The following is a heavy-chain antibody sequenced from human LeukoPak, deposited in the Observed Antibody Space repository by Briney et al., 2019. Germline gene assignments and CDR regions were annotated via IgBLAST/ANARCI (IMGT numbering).Heavy chain of an antibody. Sequence: PGGSLRLSCAASGFTFDDYGMSWVRHAPGKGLEWVSGINWNGGSTGYADSVKGRFTISRDNAKNSLYLQMNSLRAEDTALYYCARDQEPDIVVVPAAPFDYWGQGTLVTVSS. V-gene: IGHV3-20*04. D-gene: IGHD2-2*01. CDR2: INWNGGST. CDR3: ARDQEPDIVVVPAAPFDY. CDR1: GFTFDDYG. J-gene: IGHJ4*02.